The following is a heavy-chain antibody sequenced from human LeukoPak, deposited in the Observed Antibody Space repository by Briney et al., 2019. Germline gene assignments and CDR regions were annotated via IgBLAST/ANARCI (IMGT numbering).Heavy chain of an antibody. J-gene: IGHJ4*02. D-gene: IGHD3-22*01. CDR1: DGSISSYY. CDR2: IHYSGST. CDR3: ARWGHFDTSGYFVVDY. V-gene: IGHV4-59*01. Sequence: PSETLSLTCSISDGSISSYYWNWIRQSPGKGLEWIGHIHYSGSTHYNPSLQSRVSISIDTSKNHFSLKLRSVAAVDTAVYYCARWGHFDTSGYFVVDYWGQGTLVTVSS.